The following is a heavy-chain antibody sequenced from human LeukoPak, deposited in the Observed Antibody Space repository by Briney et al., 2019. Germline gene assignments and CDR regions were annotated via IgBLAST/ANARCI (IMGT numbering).Heavy chain of an antibody. CDR2: IYYSGST. CDR3: ARGPGEYYGSYLYYYYGMDV. D-gene: IGHD3-10*01. V-gene: IGHV4-61*01. J-gene: IGHJ6*02. CDR1: GGSVSSGSYY. Sequence: SETLSLTCTVSGGSVSSGSYYWSWIRQPPGKGLEWIGYIYYSGSTNYNPSLKSRVTISVDTSKNQFSLKLSSVTAADTAVYYCARGPGEYYGSYLYYYYGMDVWGQGTTVTVSS.